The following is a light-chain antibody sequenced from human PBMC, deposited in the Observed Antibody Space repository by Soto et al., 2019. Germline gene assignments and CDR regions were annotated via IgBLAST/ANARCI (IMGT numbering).Light chain of an antibody. CDR1: QSINIY. CDR2: AAS. J-gene: IGKJ4*01. V-gene: IGKV1-39*01. CDR3: QQSYTAPT. Sequence: DIRLTQSPSSLSASVGDRVTITCRSSQSINIYLNWYQHKPGKAPNLLISAASYLQTGVPSRFSGSGSGTDFTLTINSLQPEDFATYYCQQSYTAPTFGGGTNVEIK.